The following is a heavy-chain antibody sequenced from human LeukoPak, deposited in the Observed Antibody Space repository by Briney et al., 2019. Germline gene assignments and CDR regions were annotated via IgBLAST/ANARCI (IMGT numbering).Heavy chain of an antibody. CDR2: ITGTDGRT. J-gene: IGHJ6*02. D-gene: IGHD1-1*01. CDR3: AKEWRWGDAEVHYYGLNV. CDR1: GFSFSNYG. V-gene: IGHV3-23*01. Sequence: PGGSLRLSCVASGFSFSNYGMNWVRQAPGKGLEWVAIITGTDGRTYYADSVKGRFTISRGNSKNTLSLQMNSLRAEDTAVYYCAKEWRWGDAEVHYYGLNVWGQGTTVTVSS.